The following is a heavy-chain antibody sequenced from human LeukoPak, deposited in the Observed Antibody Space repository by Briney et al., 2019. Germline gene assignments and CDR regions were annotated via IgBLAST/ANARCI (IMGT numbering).Heavy chain of an antibody. CDR3: ARDGTHTAMARRYFDY. D-gene: IGHD5-18*01. CDR1: GYIFTSYN. Sequence: ASVKVSFEASGYIFTSYNIYWVRHAPGQGLEWMGIINPSGGSTSYAQKFQGRVTMTRDMSTSTVYMELSSLRSEDTVVYYCARDGTHTAMARRYFDYWGQGTLVTVSS. V-gene: IGHV1-46*01. CDR2: INPSGGST. J-gene: IGHJ4*02.